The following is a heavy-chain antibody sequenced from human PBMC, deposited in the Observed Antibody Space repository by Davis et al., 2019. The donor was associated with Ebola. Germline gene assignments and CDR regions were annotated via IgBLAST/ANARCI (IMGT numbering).Heavy chain of an antibody. CDR3: AREPHSGPWYYYYYGMDV. CDR2: ISSSGSTI. V-gene: IGHV3-11*01. CDR1: GFTFSNYY. Sequence: PGGPLRPSCAASGFTFSNYYMSWTRKAPGKGLEWVSYISSSGSTIYYADSVKGRFTISRDNAKNSLYLQMNSLRAEDTAVYYCAREPHSGPWYYYYYGMDVWGRGTTVTVSS. J-gene: IGHJ6*02. D-gene: IGHD5-12*01.